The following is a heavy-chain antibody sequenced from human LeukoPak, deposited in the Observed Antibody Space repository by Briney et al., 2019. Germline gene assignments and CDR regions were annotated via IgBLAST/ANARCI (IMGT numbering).Heavy chain of an antibody. CDR1: GGSITDYY. J-gene: IGHJ6*04. CDR2: KSVSGHT. CDR3: VRVSRIDYGANPEGDV. V-gene: IGHV4-4*07. Sequence: SESLSLTCTISGGSITDYYWNWIRQSAGKGLEWIGRKSVSGHTNYRSSLESRVTMSVDTSKNQFSLRLTSVTAADTAVYYCVRVSRIDYGANPEGDVWGKGITVIVSS. D-gene: IGHD4/OR15-4a*01.